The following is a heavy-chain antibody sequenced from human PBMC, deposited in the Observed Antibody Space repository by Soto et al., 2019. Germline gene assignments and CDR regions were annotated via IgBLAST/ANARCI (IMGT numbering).Heavy chain of an antibody. Sequence: SVKVSCKASGGTFSSYAISWVRQAPGQGLEWMGGIIPIFGTANYAQKFQGRVTITADESTSTAYMELSSLRSGDTAVYYCARAGDRGYVQHPFDYWGQGTLVTVSS. CDR2: IIPIFGTA. J-gene: IGHJ4*02. D-gene: IGHD5-12*01. V-gene: IGHV1-69*13. CDR1: GGTFSSYA. CDR3: ARAGDRGYVQHPFDY.